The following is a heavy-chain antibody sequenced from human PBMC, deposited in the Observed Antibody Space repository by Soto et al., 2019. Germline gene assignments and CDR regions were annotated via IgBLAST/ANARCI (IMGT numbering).Heavy chain of an antibody. CDR3: IKDLRPGGADP. CDR1: GFTSNDYA. Sequence: GGSLRLSCAASGFTSNDYAMHWVRQVPGKGLEWVSGIYWSADRIDYADSVKGRFTVSRDNAKNSLYLQMNSLRVEDSALYYCIKDLRPGGADPWGQRTLVTVSS. V-gene: IGHV3-9*02. CDR2: IYWSADRI. D-gene: IGHD3-10*01. J-gene: IGHJ5*02.